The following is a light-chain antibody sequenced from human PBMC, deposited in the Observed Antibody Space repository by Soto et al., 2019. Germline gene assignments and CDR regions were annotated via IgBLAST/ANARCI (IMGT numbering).Light chain of an antibody. J-gene: IGKJ2*01. V-gene: IGKV1-5*03. Sequence: DIQMTQSPSTLSASVGDRVTITCRASHNVDSWLAWYQQKPGKAPNLLIYKASTLQIGVPPRFSGSGSGTLFTLTISSLEADDFATYYCQRYNTFAQYTFGQGTKVEIK. CDR1: HNVDSW. CDR3: QRYNTFAQYT. CDR2: KAS.